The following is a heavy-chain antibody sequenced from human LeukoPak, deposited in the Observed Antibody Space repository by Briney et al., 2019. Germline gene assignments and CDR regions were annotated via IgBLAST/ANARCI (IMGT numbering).Heavy chain of an antibody. D-gene: IGHD1-1*01. CDR2: INPNSGGT. Sequence: ASVKVSCKASGYTFTGYYMHWVRQAPGQGLEWMGWINPNSGGTNYAQKFQGRVTMTRDTSISTAYMELSRLRPDDTAVYYCARGIRYNWNDLGAFDIWGQGTMVTVSS. CDR1: GYTFTGYY. V-gene: IGHV1-2*02. J-gene: IGHJ3*02. CDR3: ARGIRYNWNDLGAFDI.